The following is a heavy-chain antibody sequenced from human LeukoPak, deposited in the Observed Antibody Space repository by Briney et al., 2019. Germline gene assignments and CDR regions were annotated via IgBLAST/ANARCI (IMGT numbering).Heavy chain of an antibody. CDR3: ARVGFVGSGSYYYYYGMDV. J-gene: IGHJ6*02. D-gene: IGHD3-10*01. Sequence: GGSLRLSCAASGFTFSSYSMNWVRQAPGKGLEWVSYISSSCSSIYYADSVKARFTISRDNAKNSLYLQMNSLRAEDTAVYYCARVGFVGSGSYYYYYGMDVWGQGTTVTVSS. V-gene: IGHV3-48*04. CDR2: ISSSCSSI. CDR1: GFTFSSYS.